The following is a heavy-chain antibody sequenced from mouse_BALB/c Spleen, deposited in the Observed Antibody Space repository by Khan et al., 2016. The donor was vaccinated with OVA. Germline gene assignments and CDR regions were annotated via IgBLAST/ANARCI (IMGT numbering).Heavy chain of an antibody. V-gene: IGHV5-6*01. D-gene: IGHD4-1*01. CDR3: ASHLTGSFAY. J-gene: IGHJ3*01. CDR2: ISSGADYT. CDR1: GFTFSSYS. Sequence: EVELVESGGDLVKPGGSLKLPCAASGFTFSSYSMSWVRQTPDKRLEWVATISSGADYTYYPDSVKGRFTISRDNAKNTLYLQMSSLKSEDTAMYYCASHLTGSFAYWGQGTLVTVSA.